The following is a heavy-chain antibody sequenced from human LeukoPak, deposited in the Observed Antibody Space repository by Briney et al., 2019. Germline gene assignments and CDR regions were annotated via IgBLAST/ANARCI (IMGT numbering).Heavy chain of an antibody. V-gene: IGHV4-59*01. J-gene: IGHJ3*02. Sequence: PSETLSLTCTVSGGSISSYYWSWIRQPPGKGLEWIGYIYYSGSTNYNPSLKSRVTISVDTSKNQFSLKLSSVTAADTAVYYCARDLRGYSSGPYGDAFDIWGQGTMVTVSS. CDR1: GGSISSYY. CDR3: ARDLRGYSSGPYGDAFDI. CDR2: IYYSGST. D-gene: IGHD6-19*01.